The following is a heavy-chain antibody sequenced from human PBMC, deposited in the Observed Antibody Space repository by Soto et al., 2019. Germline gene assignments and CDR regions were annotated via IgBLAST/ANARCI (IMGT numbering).Heavy chain of an antibody. D-gene: IGHD6-13*01. CDR3: ARDEIRAAAGTYYYYGMDV. Sequence: QVQLVQSGAEVKKPGASVKVSCKASGYTFTSYDINWVRQATGQGLEWMGWMNPNSGNTGYAQKFQGRVTMTRNTSISTAYMELSSLRSEDTAVYYCARDEIRAAAGTYYYYGMDVWGQGTTVTVSS. J-gene: IGHJ6*02. CDR2: MNPNSGNT. V-gene: IGHV1-8*01. CDR1: GYTFTSYD.